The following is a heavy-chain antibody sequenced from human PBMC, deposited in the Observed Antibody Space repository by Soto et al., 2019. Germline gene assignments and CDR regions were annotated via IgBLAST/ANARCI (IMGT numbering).Heavy chain of an antibody. J-gene: IGHJ5*02. CDR1: GYSFSDYW. Sequence: GESLKISCKASGYSFSDYWIGWVRQMPGRGLEWMGIIYPGDSDTRYSASFQGQVTISADKSISTTFLQWSSLKASDTDMYYCARRGQSCGISTCRFDPWGQGTMVTV. CDR2: IYPGDSDT. D-gene: IGHD2-21*01. V-gene: IGHV5-51*01. CDR3: ARRGQSCGISTCRFDP.